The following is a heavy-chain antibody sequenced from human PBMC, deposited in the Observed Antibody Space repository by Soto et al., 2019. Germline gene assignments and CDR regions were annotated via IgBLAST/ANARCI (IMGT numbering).Heavy chain of an antibody. CDR1: GFTFDDYA. J-gene: IGHJ4*02. CDR3: AKAPIAVAGTVHFDY. V-gene: IGHV3-9*01. Sequence: GGSLRLSCAASGFTFDDYAMHWVRQAPGKGLEWVSGISWNSGSIGYADSVKGRFTISRDNAKNSLYLQMNSLRAEDTALYYCAKAPIAVAGTVHFDYWGQGTLVTVSS. CDR2: ISWNSGSI. D-gene: IGHD6-19*01.